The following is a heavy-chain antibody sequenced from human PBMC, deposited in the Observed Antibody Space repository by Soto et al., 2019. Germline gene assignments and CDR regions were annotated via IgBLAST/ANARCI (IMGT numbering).Heavy chain of an antibody. D-gene: IGHD4-17*01. CDR2: ISSSSSTI. Sequence: EVQLVESGGGLVQPGGSLRLSCAASGFTFSSYSMNWVRQAPGKGLEWVSYISSSSSTIYYADSVKGRFTISRDNAKNSLYLQMNSLRDEDTAVYYCARAANDYGDYYSYGMDVWGQGTTVTVSS. CDR1: GFTFSSYS. CDR3: ARAANDYGDYYSYGMDV. J-gene: IGHJ6*02. V-gene: IGHV3-48*02.